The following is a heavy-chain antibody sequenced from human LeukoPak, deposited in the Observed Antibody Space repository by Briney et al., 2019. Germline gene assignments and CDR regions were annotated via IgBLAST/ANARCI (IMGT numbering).Heavy chain of an antibody. V-gene: IGHV1-69*01. J-gene: IGHJ3*02. D-gene: IGHD2-15*01. CDR2: IIPNFGTA. CDR3: ASAVCSGGSCYSGAFDI. CDR1: GGTFTSYA. Sequence: GSSVKVSCKASGGTFTSYAISWVRQAPGQGLEWMGGIIPNFGTANYAQKFQGRVTITADESTSTAYMELSNLRSEDTAVYYCASAVCSGGSCYSGAFDIWGQGTMVTVSS.